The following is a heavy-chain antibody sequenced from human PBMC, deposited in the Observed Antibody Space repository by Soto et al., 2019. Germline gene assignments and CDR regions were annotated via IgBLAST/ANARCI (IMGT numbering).Heavy chain of an antibody. J-gene: IGHJ4*02. CDR2: IIPILGIA. V-gene: IGHV1-69*08. CDR1: GGTFSSYT. D-gene: IGHD2-21*02. Sequence: QVQLVQSGAEVKKPDSAVKVSCKASGGTFSSYTISWVRQAPGQGLEWMGRIIPILGIANYAQKFQGRVTITADKSTSTAYMELSSLRSEDTAVYYCARDLQYCGGDCLDYWGQGTLVTVSS. CDR3: ARDLQYCGGDCLDY.